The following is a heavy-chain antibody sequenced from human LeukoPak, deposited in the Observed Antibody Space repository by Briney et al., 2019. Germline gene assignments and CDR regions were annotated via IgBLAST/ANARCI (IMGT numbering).Heavy chain of an antibody. CDR2: INPNTGGT. CDR3: ARDLATIDGIAWYYFEN. Sequence: ASVKVSCKASGYTFTDHYIHWVRQAPGQGFEWMGWINPNTGGTDYAQKFQDRIAISTYTSISTAYMELSRLRSDDTALYYCARDLATIDGIAWYYFENWGQGTLATVS. D-gene: IGHD5-12*01. CDR1: GYTFTDHY. V-gene: IGHV1-2*02. J-gene: IGHJ4*02.